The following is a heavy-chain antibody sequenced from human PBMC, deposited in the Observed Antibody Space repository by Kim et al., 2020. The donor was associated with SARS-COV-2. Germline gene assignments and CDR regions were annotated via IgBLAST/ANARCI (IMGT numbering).Heavy chain of an antibody. CDR3: ARGWGIVEVVAATRIDAFDI. Sequence: SVKVSCKASGGTFSSYAISWVRQAPGQGLEWMGGIIPIFGTANYAQKFQGRVTITADESTSTAYMELSSLRSEDTAVYYCARGWGIVEVVAATRIDAFDIWGQGTMVTVSS. CDR2: IIPIFGTA. J-gene: IGHJ3*02. D-gene: IGHD2-15*01. V-gene: IGHV1-69*13. CDR1: GGTFSSYA.